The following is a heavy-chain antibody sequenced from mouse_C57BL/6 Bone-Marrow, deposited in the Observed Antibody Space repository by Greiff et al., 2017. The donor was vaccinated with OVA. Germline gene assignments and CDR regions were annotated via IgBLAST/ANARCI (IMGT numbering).Heavy chain of an antibody. D-gene: IGHD1-1*01. CDR1: GFNIKDYY. Sequence: EVQLQQSGAELVRPGASVKLSCTASGFNIKDYYMHWVKQRPEQGLEWIGRIDPADGDTEYAPKFKGKATMTADTSSNTAYLQLSSLTSEDTAVYYCTTLDYYGSSYANWGQGTTLTVSS. J-gene: IGHJ2*01. V-gene: IGHV14-1*01. CDR2: IDPADGDT. CDR3: TTLDYYGSSYAN.